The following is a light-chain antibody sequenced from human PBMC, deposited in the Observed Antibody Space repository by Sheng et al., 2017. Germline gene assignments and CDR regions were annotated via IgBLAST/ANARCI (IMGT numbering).Light chain of an antibody. J-gene: IGKJ2*01. Sequence: DIQLTQSPSSLSASVGDRVSITCRASRSISNYLNWYQQKPGKAPKLLIFSASTLQNGVPSRFSGSGSGTDFTLTINSLQPEDFASYYCQQSYTAPLYSFGQGTNL. CDR2: SAS. CDR3: QQSYTAPLYS. V-gene: IGKV1-39*01. CDR1: RSISNY.